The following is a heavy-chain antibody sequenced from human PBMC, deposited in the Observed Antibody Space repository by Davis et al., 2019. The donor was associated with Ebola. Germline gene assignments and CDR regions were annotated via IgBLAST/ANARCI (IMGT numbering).Heavy chain of an antibody. D-gene: IGHD2-15*01. CDR1: GFTFSSYA. J-gene: IGHJ6*02. CDR3: AKDDPIVVVVAANPRLGGYYYGMDV. V-gene: IGHV3-23*01. Sequence: GESLKISCAASGFTFSSYAMSWVRQAPGKGLEWVSAISGSGGSTYYADSVKGRFTISRDNSKNTLYLQMNSLRAEDTAVYYCAKDDPIVVVVAANPRLGGYYYGMDVWGQGTTVTVSS. CDR2: ISGSGGST.